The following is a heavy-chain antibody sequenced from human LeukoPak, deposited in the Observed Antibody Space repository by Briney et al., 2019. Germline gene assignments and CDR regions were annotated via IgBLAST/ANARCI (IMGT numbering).Heavy chain of an antibody. CDR2: IYHSGST. CDR3: ARHGPFYGTAFYFDY. D-gene: IGHD4-17*01. J-gene: IGHJ4*02. Sequence: PSETLSLTCTVSGYSISSGYYWGWIRQPPGKGLEWIGSIYHSGSTYYNPSLKSRVTISVDTSKNQFSLRLSSVTAADTAFYYCARHGPFYGTAFYFDYWGQGTLVTVSS. CDR1: GYSISSGYY. V-gene: IGHV4-38-2*02.